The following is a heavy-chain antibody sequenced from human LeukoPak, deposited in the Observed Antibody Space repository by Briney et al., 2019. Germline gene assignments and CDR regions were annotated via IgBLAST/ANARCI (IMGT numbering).Heavy chain of an antibody. CDR1: GFTFSSYE. V-gene: IGHV3-48*03. D-gene: IGHD3-22*01. J-gene: IGHJ4*02. CDR3: ARAATYYYDSSGYLY. CDR2: ISSSGSTI. Sequence: GSLRLSCAASGFTFSSYEMNWVRQAPGKGLEWVSYISSSGSTIYYADSVKGRFTISRDNAKNSLYLQMNSLRAEDTAVYYCARAATYYYDSSGYLYWGQGTLVTVSS.